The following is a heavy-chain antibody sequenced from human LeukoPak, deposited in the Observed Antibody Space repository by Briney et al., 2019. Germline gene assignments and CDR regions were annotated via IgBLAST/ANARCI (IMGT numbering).Heavy chain of an antibody. CDR3: ARGKYSSSSNAFDT. Sequence: ASVKVSCKASGYTFTGYYMHWVRQAPGQGLEWMGWINPNSGGTNYAQKFRGRVTMTRDTSISTAYMELSRLRSDDTAVYYCARGKYSSSSNAFDTGGQGTMVTVSS. V-gene: IGHV1-2*02. D-gene: IGHD6-6*01. CDR1: GYTFTGYY. CDR2: INPNSGGT. J-gene: IGHJ3*02.